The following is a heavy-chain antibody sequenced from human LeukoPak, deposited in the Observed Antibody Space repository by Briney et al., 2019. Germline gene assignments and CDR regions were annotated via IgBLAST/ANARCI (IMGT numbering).Heavy chain of an antibody. CDR2: INPNSGGT. J-gene: IGHJ4*02. CDR1: GYTFTGYF. Sequence: ASVKVSCKASGYTFTGYFMHWVRQAPGQGLEWMGWINPNSGGTNYAQKFQGRVTMTRDTPISTAYMELSRLRSDDTAVYYWARDRGYDIHDFDYWGQGTLVTVSS. V-gene: IGHV1-2*02. D-gene: IGHD3-22*01. CDR3: ARDRGYDIHDFDY.